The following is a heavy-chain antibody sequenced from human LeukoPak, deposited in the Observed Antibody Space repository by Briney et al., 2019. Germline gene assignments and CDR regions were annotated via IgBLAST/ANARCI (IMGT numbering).Heavy chain of an antibody. J-gene: IGHJ4*02. V-gene: IGHV3-23*01. Sequence: GGSLRLSCAASGFTFSSYATSWVRQAPGKGLEWVSAISGSGGSTYYADSVKGRFTISRDNSKNTLYLQMNSLRAEDTAVYYCARTPGGGLFDYWGQGTLVTVSS. CDR1: GFTFSSYA. D-gene: IGHD1-14*01. CDR3: ARTPGGGLFDY. CDR2: ISGSGGST.